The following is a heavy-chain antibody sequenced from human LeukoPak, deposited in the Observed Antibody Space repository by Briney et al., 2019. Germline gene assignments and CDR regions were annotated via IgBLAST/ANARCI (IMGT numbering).Heavy chain of an antibody. Sequence: VASVKVSCEASGYSFTNDGFTWVREAPGQGLEWMGWINANNGNTNYAQRLQGRVTMPIDTSTNTAYMELRSLRSDDTAVYYCARAAPRDCTNGICWVDYWGQGTLVTVSS. CDR2: INANNGNT. CDR1: GYSFTNDG. V-gene: IGHV1-18*01. CDR3: ARAAPRDCTNGICWVDY. J-gene: IGHJ4*02. D-gene: IGHD2-8*01.